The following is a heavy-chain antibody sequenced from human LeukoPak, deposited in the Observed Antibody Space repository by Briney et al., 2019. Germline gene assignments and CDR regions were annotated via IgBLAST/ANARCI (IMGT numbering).Heavy chain of an antibody. CDR3: ARVVYGDYSYFQH. Sequence: GGSLRLSCAASGFTFSSYSMNWVRQAPGKGLEWVSSISSSSSYIYYADSVKGRFTISRDSAKNSLYLQMNSLRAEDTAVYYCARVVYGDYSYFQHWGQGTLVTVSS. V-gene: IGHV3-21*01. J-gene: IGHJ1*01. D-gene: IGHD4-17*01. CDR2: ISSSSSYI. CDR1: GFTFSSYS.